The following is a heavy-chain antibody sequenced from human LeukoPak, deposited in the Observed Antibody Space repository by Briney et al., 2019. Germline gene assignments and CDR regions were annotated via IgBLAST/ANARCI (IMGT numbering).Heavy chain of an antibody. CDR2: ISSTSTYI. J-gene: IGHJ4*02. V-gene: IGHV3-21*01. CDR1: GFTFISFT. D-gene: IGHD4-17*01. Sequence: LGGSPRLSCPASGFTFISFTMTWVRPAPGKGLDRVSSISSTSTYIHYANAVKVRFTITRDNAKNTLYLQMNSMRAEDSAVYYCARFDYGDYLAFDYWGQGTLVTVSS. CDR3: ARFDYGDYLAFDY.